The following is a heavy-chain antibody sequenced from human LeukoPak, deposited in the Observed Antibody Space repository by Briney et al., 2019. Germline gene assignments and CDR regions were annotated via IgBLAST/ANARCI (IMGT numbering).Heavy chain of an antibody. CDR2: ILHNSATI. V-gene: IGHV3-48*04. CDR3: ARAYYYGSGSYPDS. J-gene: IGHJ5*01. Sequence: GGSLRLSCAASGFTFSSYAMSWVRQAPGKGLEWLSYILHNSATIYYANSVKGRFTISRDNAKNSLYLQMNSLRAEDTAVYYCARAYYYGSGSYPDSWGQGTLVTVST. CDR1: GFTFSSYA. D-gene: IGHD3-10*01.